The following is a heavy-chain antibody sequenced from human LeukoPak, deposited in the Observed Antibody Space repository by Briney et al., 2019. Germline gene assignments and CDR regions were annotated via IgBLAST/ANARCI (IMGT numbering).Heavy chain of an antibody. CDR1: GGSFSGYY. CDR2: INHSGST. J-gene: IGHJ4*02. Sequence: SETLSLTCAVYGGSFSGYYWSWIRQPPGKGLEWIGKINHSGSTNYNPSLKSRVTISVDTTKNQFSLKLSSVTAADTAVYYCARGDNEGYCSGGSCYSRPDYWGQGTLVTVSS. V-gene: IGHV4-34*01. CDR3: ARGDNEGYCSGGSCYSRPDY. D-gene: IGHD2-15*01.